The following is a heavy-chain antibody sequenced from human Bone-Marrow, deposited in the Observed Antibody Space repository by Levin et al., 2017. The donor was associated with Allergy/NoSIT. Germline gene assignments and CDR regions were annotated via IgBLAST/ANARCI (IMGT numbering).Heavy chain of an antibody. V-gene: IGHV4-59*08. J-gene: IGHJ2*01. D-gene: IGHD3-22*01. CDR2: MHYSENT. CDR3: ARLGLLPWYFDV. CDR1: DDSTSRYY. Sequence: SETLSLTCTVSDDSTSRYYWSWIRQPPGKGLEWIAYMHYSENTDYNPSLKSRVTMSVDTLKNQFSLKLSSVTAADTAVYYCARLGLLPWYFDVWGRGTLVTVSS.